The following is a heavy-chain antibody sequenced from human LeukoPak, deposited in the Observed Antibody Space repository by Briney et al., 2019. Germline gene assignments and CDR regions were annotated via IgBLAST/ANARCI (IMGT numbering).Heavy chain of an antibody. J-gene: IGHJ4*02. CDR2: ISAYNGNT. CDR3: AREAWFGELSYFDY. V-gene: IGHV1-18*01. D-gene: IGHD3-10*01. Sequence: ASVKVSCKASGYTFTSYGISWVRQAPGQGPEWMGWISAYNGNTNYAQKLQGRVTMTTDTSTSTAYMELRSLRPDDTAVYYCAREAWFGELSYFDYWGQGTLVTVSS. CDR1: GYTFTSYG.